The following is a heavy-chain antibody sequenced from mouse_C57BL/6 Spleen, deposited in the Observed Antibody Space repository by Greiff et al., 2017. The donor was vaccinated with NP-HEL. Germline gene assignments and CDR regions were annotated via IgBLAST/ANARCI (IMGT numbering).Heavy chain of an antibody. CDR1: GFTFSSYA. Sequence: VKLVESGGGLVKPGGSLKLSCAASGFTFSSYAMSWVRQTPEKRLEWVATISDGGSYTYYPDNVKGRFTISRDNAKNNLYLQMSHLKSEDTAMYYCAREGVNWAYFDYWGQGTTLTVSS. CDR3: AREGVNWAYFDY. J-gene: IGHJ2*01. D-gene: IGHD4-1*01. V-gene: IGHV5-4*01. CDR2: ISDGGSYT.